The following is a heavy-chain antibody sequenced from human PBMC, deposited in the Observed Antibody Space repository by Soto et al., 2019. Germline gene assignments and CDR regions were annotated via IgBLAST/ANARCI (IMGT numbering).Heavy chain of an antibody. J-gene: IGHJ6*03. CDR3: TRDPRDYDFWTEVYYYHMDV. CDR2: INSDGSTI. D-gene: IGHD3-3*01. V-gene: IGHV3-74*01. CDR1: GFTFSSYW. Sequence: GGSLRLSCAASGFTFSSYWMYWVRQAPGKGLVWVALINSDGSTISYTDSVKGRFTISRDNAKNTLFLQMNSLRAEDTAVYFCTRDPRDYDFWTEVYYYHMDVWGKGTTVTVSS.